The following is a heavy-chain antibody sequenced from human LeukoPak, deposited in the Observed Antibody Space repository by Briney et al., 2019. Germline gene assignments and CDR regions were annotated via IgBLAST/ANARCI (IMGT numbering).Heavy chain of an antibody. CDR2: IDSGGST. V-gene: IGHV3-53*01. Sequence: GGSLRLSRAASGFTVRSNYMRWVRQAPGKGLEWVSVIDSGGSTYYADSVKGRFTISRDNSKNTLYLQMNSLRAEDTAVYYCARDQEWFDPWGQGTLVTVSS. CDR3: ARDQEWFDP. J-gene: IGHJ5*02. CDR1: GFTVRSNY.